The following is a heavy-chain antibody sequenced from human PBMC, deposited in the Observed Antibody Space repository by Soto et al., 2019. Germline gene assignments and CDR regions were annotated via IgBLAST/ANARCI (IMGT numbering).Heavy chain of an antibody. J-gene: IGHJ3*02. CDR3: ARDSGSYYPAAFDI. CDR2: IYHSGST. CDR1: GYSISSGYY. Sequence: SENLSLTCAVSGYSISSGYYWGWIRQPPGKGLEWIGSIYHSGSTYYNPSLKSRVTISVDTSKNQFSLKLSSVTAADTAVYDCARDSGSYYPAAFDIWGQGTMVT. D-gene: IGHD1-26*01. V-gene: IGHV4-38-2*02.